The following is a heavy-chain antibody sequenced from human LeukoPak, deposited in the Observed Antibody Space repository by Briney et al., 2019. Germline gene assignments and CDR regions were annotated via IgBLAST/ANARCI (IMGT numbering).Heavy chain of an antibody. CDR3: AKNAGYSYGLYYFDY. Sequence: GGSLRLSCAASGFTFSSYSMNWVRQAPGKGLEWVSYISSGSTPIYYTDSVKGRFTISRDNSKNTVHLQMDSLRAEDSAIYYCAKNAGYSYGLYYFDYWGQGTRVTVSS. D-gene: IGHD5-18*01. J-gene: IGHJ4*02. CDR2: ISSGSTPI. V-gene: IGHV3-48*01. CDR1: GFTFSSYS.